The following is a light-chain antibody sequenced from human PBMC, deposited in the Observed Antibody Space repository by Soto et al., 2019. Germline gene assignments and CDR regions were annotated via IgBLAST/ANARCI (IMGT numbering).Light chain of an antibody. J-gene: IGKJ5*01. Sequence: EIVMPQSPDILSVSPGASASLSCRASQTVGSSLAWYQQKPGQAPRLLLYRISTRATGIAARFSGSGSGTDFTLTIRRLEPDDFAVYYCQQRSNWPSITFGQGTRLEIK. CDR1: QTVGSS. CDR3: QQRSNWPSIT. V-gene: IGKV3D-15*01. CDR2: RIS.